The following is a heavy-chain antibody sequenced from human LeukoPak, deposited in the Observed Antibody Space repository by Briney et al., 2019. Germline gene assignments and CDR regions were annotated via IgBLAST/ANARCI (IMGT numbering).Heavy chain of an antibody. CDR3: ARDRPLLWFGESDAFDI. V-gene: IGHV3-48*03. J-gene: IGHJ3*02. D-gene: IGHD3-10*01. CDR1: GFTFSSYE. CDR2: ISSSGSTI. Sequence: GGSLRLSCAASGFTFSSYEMNWVRQAPGKGLEWVSYISSSGSTIYYADSVKGRFTISRDNAKNSLYLQMNSLRAEDTAVYYCARDRPLLWFGESDAFDIWGQGTMVTISS.